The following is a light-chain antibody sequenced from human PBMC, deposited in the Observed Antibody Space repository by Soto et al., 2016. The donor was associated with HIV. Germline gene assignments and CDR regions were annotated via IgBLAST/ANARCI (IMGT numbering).Light chain of an antibody. Sequence: DIQLTQSPSFLSASVGDRVTITCRASQGISTYLAWYQQKPGKAPDLLIYDASTLQSGVPSSFSGSGSGTDFTLTISSLQPEDFATYYCQQLNSYPPTFGGGPRWRSN. CDR2: DAS. CDR1: QGISTY. J-gene: IGKJ4*01. V-gene: IGKV1-9*01. CDR3: QQLNSYPPT.